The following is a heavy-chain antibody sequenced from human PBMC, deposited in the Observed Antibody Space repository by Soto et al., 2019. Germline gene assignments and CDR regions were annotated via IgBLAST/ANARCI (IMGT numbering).Heavy chain of an antibody. CDR3: AKLTAA. CDR1: GFTFSAYF. V-gene: IGHV3-23*01. J-gene: IGHJ4*02. D-gene: IGHD6-13*01. Sequence: PGGSLRLSCAASGFTFSAYFMSWVRQAPGKGLEWVSSINSSGGGTYYADSVKGRFTVSRDNSKNTVYLQMNSLRDEETAVYYCAKLTAAWGQGTLVTVSS. CDR2: INSSGGGT.